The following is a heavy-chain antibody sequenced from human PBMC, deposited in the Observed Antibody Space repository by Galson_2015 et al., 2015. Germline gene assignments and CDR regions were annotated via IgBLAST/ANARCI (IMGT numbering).Heavy chain of an antibody. D-gene: IGHD6-19*01. CDR1: GYTFTSYD. J-gene: IGHJ4*02. CDR2: MNPNSGNT. Sequence: SVKVSCKASGYTFTSYDINWVRQATGQGLEWMGWMNPNSGNTGYAQKFQGRVTMTRNTSISTAYMELSSLRSEDTAVYYCAPGGEQWLDFDYWGQGTLVTVSS. V-gene: IGHV1-8*01. CDR3: APGGEQWLDFDY.